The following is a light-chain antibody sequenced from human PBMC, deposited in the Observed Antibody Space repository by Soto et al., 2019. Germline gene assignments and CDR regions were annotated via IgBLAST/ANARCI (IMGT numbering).Light chain of an antibody. CDR3: QLRRTWPLT. V-gene: IGKV3-11*01. J-gene: IGKJ1*01. CDR1: QSVSSY. CDR2: DAS. Sequence: EIVLTQSPGTLSLSPGERATLSCRASQSVSSYLAWYQQKPGQAPRLLIYDASTRATGFSARFSGSGSWTDFTLTISSLEPEAFAVDCCQLRRTWPLTFGEGTKVEVK.